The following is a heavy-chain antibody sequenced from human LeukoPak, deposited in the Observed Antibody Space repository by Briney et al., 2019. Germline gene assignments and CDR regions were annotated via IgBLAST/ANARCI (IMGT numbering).Heavy chain of an antibody. D-gene: IGHD6-13*01. CDR2: ISSSSSYI. CDR3: ASAIAAAGLNYFGY. J-gene: IGHJ4*02. Sequence: GGSLRLSCAASGFTFSSYSMNWVRQASGKGLEWVSSISSSSSYIYYADSVKGRFTISRDNAKNSLYLQMNSLRAEDTAVYYCASAIAAAGLNYFGYWGQGTLVTVSS. CDR1: GFTFSSYS. V-gene: IGHV3-21*01.